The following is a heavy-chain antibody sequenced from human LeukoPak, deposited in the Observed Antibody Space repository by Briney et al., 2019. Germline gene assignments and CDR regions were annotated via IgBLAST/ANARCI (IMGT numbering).Heavy chain of an antibody. V-gene: IGHV3-23*01. CDR2: ISGSGGST. Sequence: PGGPLRLSCAASGFTFSSYAMSWVRQAPGKGLEWVSAISGSGGSTYYADSVKGRFTISRDNSKNTLYLQMNSLRAEDTAVYYCARDRPHIVVVPAAGGRWFDPWGQGTLVTVSS. CDR1: GFTFSSYA. J-gene: IGHJ5*02. CDR3: ARDRPHIVVVPAAGGRWFDP. D-gene: IGHD2-2*01.